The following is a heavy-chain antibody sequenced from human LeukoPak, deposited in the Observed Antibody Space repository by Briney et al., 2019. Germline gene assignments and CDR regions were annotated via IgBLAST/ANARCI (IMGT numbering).Heavy chain of an antibody. Sequence: GGSLRLSCAASGLIFSSYGMHWVRQAPGEGLEWVAYIRHDESKTFYADSVKGRFTISRDNSKNTLHLRMHSLRAEDTALYYCAKPVIPSAYQGTYYMDVWGKGTTVTVSS. CDR3: AKPVIPSAYQGTYYMDV. V-gene: IGHV3-30*02. J-gene: IGHJ6*03. CDR1: GLIFSSYG. D-gene: IGHD3-16*01. CDR2: IRHDESKT.